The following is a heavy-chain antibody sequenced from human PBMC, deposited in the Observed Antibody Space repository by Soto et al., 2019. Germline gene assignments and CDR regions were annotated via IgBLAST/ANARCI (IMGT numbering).Heavy chain of an antibody. V-gene: IGHV1-3*01. CDR2: INAGNGNT. Sequence: VASVKVSCKASGYTFTSYAMHWVRQAPGQRLEWMGWINAGNGNTKYSQKFQGRVTITRDTSASTAYMELNSLRAEDTAVYYCARDQPGYSYGYGLGYWGQGTLVTVSS. CDR1: GYTFTSYA. J-gene: IGHJ4*02. D-gene: IGHD5-18*01. CDR3: ARDQPGYSYGYGLGY.